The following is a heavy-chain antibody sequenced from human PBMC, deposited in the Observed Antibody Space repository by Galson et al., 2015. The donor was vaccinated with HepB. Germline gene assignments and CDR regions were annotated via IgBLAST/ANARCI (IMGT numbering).Heavy chain of an antibody. CDR2: INQDGSVK. V-gene: IGHV3-7*01. CDR1: GFIFRDQW. CDR3: ARGHYGLGV. D-gene: IGHD3-10*01. J-gene: IGHJ6*02. Sequence: SLRLSCAASGFIFRDQWMSWVRQAPGKGLEWVAHINQDGSVKEYVDSVKGRFIVSRDNPKNSLNLQMNSLRAEDTAMYYCARGHYGLGVWGQGTTVTFSS.